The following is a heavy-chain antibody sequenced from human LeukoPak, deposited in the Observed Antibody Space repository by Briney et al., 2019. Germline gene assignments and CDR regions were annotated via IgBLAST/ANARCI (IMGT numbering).Heavy chain of an antibody. CDR3: TTDPTEYSSGWYWFDP. V-gene: IGHV3-15*01. D-gene: IGHD6-19*01. J-gene: IGHJ5*02. CDR2: IKSKTDGGTT. Sequence: GGSLRLSCAASGFTFSGSAMHWVRQASGKGLEWVGRIKSKTDGGTTDYAAPVKGRFTISRDDSKNTLYLQMNSLKTEDTAVYYCTTDPTEYSSGWYWFDPWGQGTLVTVSS. CDR1: GFTFSGSA.